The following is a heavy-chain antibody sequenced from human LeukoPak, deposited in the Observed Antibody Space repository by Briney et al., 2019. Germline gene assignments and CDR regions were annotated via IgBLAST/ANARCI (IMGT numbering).Heavy chain of an antibody. D-gene: IGHD4-17*01. CDR3: ARDYDDSLVY. CDR1: GFTFSNYN. V-gene: IGHV3-21*01. CDR2: ISSSSSYI. J-gene: IGHJ4*02. Sequence: PGGSLRLSCAASGFTFSNYNMNWVRQAPGKGLEWVSSISSSSSYIYYADSVKGRFTISRDNAKNSLYLQMNSLRAEDTAVYYCARDYDDSLVYWGQGTLVTVSS.